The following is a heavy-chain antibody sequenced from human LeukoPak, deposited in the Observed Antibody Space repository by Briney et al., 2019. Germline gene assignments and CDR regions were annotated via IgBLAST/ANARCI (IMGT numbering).Heavy chain of an antibody. J-gene: IGHJ5*02. D-gene: IGHD2-2*01. CDR1: GYSISSGYY. Sequence: SETLSLTCAVSGYSISSGYYWGWIRQPPGKGLEWIGSIYHSGSTYYNPSLKSRVTISVDTSKNQFSLKLSSVAAADTAVYYCARKYCSSTSCYLGWFDPWGQGTLVTVSS. V-gene: IGHV4-38-2*01. CDR3: ARKYCSSTSCYLGWFDP. CDR2: IYHSGST.